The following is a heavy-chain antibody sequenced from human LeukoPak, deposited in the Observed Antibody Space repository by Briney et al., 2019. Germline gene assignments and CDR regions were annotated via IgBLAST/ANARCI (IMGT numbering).Heavy chain of an antibody. D-gene: IGHD1-26*01. Sequence: SETLSLTCTVSGGSMSPYHWGWIRQPPGKGLEWTGYIYYSGSTNYNPSLKSRVTISVDTSKDQFSLKLSSVTAADTAVYYCARGGEWELPLEFDYWGQGTLVTVSS. CDR3: ARGGEWELPLEFDY. CDR2: IYYSGST. V-gene: IGHV4-59*01. J-gene: IGHJ4*02. CDR1: GGSMSPYH.